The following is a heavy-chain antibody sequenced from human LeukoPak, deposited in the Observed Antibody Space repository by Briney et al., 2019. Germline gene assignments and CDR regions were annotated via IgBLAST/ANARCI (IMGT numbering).Heavy chain of an antibody. V-gene: IGHV1-2*02. CDR1: GYTFTGYY. D-gene: IGHD3-3*01. J-gene: IGHJ5*02. CDR2: INPNSGVT. CDR3: AGVQYYECWSGHANRENNWFDP. Sequence: ASVKVSCKASGYTFTGYYMHWVRPAPGQGLEWMGRINPNSGVTNYAQKFQGRVTMTTDTSTSTAYMELSRLRSHDTAVYYCAGVQYYECWSGHANRENNWFDPWGQGTLVTVSS.